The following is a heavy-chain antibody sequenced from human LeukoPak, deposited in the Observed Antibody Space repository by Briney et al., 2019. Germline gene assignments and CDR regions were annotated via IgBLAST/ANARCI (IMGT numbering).Heavy chain of an antibody. CDR1: GGSFSGYY. Sequence: SETLSLTCAVYGGSFSGYYWSWIRQPPGKGLEWIGEINHSGSTNYNPSLKSRVTISVDTSKNQFSLKLSSVTAADTAVYYCARASDDSSGYYFDYWGQGTLVTVSS. CDR2: INHSGST. V-gene: IGHV4-34*01. CDR3: ARASDDSSGYYFDY. D-gene: IGHD3-22*01. J-gene: IGHJ4*02.